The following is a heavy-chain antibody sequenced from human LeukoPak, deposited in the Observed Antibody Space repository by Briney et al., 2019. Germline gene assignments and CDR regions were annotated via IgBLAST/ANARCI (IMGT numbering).Heavy chain of an antibody. D-gene: IGHD2-2*01. J-gene: IGHJ1*01. CDR3: AKDLNIVVVPAASAEYFPH. V-gene: IGHV3-7*01. Sequence: GGSLRLSCAASGFTFSSYWMSWVRQAPGKGLEWVANIKQDGSEKYYVDSVKGRFTISRDNAKNTLYLQMNSLRAEDTAVYYCAKDLNIVVVPAASAEYFPHWGQGTLVTVSS. CDR2: IKQDGSEK. CDR1: GFTFSSYW.